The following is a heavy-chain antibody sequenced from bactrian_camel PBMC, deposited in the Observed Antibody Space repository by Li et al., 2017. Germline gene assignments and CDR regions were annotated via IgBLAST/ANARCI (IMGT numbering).Heavy chain of an antibody. V-gene: IGHV3S1*01. CDR1: GFSLSTFW. CDR2: INNGGSIT. Sequence: HVQLVESGGGLVQPGGSLRLSCAASGFSLSTFWMYWVRQAPGKGLEWVSGINNGGSITYYADSVKGRFTISRDNAKNTLYLAMDSLKSEDTAVYYCVADVSAFAIGTLNYWGQGTQVTVS. J-gene: IGHJ4*01. D-gene: IGHD1*01. CDR3: VADVSAFAIGTLNY.